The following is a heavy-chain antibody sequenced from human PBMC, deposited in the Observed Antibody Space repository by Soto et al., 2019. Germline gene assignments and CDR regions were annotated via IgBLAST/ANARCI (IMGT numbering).Heavy chain of an antibody. CDR3: ARLYMSGFGYSGYDLSYFQH. D-gene: IGHD5-12*01. Sequence: EVQLLESGGGLVQPGGSLRLSCAASGLTFSSYAMSWVRQAPGKGLEWVSAISGSGGSTYYADSVKGRFTISRDNSKNKLYLQMNSLRAEDTAVYYCARLYMSGFGYSGYDLSYFQHWGQGTLVTVSS. V-gene: IGHV3-23*01. CDR2: ISGSGGST. CDR1: GLTFSSYA. J-gene: IGHJ1*01.